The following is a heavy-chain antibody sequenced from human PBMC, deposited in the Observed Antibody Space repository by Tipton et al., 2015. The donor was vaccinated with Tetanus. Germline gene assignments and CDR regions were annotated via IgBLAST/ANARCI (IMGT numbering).Heavy chain of an antibody. Sequence: EVQLVQSGAEVKKPGESLKISCTGSGYNFSSYWIVWVRQKPGRGLEWMGTVFPGDSDTRYRPSLQGQVTISAEKSIRTAYLQWGSLKASDTATYYCARSSIIGGMDVWGQGTTVTVSS. J-gene: IGHJ6*02. V-gene: IGHV5-51*01. CDR2: VFPGDSDT. CDR1: GYNFSSYW. CDR3: ARSSIIGGMDV. D-gene: IGHD3-16*01.